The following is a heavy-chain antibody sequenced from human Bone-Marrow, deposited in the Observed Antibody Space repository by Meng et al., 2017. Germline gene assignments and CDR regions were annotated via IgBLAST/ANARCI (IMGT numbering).Heavy chain of an antibody. V-gene: IGHV3-23*01. J-gene: IGHJ6*02. CDR2: ISGSGGST. CDR3: AKDIRSEQQLVNYYYGMDV. Sequence: GESLKISCAASGFTFSSYAMSWVRQAPGKGLEWVSAISGSGGSTYYADSVKGRFTISRDNSKNTLYLQMNSLRAEDTAVYYCAKDIRSEQQLVNYYYGMDVWGQGTTVTVSS. CDR1: GFTFSSYA. D-gene: IGHD6-13*01.